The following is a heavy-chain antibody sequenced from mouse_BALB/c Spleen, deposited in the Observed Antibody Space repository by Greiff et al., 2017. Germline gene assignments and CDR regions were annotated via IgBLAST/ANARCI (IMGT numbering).Heavy chain of an antibody. J-gene: IGHJ4*01. D-gene: IGHD2-2*01. CDR2: INPGSGGT. Sequence: QVQLQQSGAELVRPGTSVKVSCKASGYAFTNYLIEWVKQRPGQGLEWIGVINPGSGGTHYNEKFKGKATLTADKSSSTAYMQLSSLTSDDSAVYFCARGKGLNAMDDWGQGTSVTVSS. CDR1: GYAFTNYL. V-gene: IGHV1-54*01. CDR3: ARGKGLNAMDD.